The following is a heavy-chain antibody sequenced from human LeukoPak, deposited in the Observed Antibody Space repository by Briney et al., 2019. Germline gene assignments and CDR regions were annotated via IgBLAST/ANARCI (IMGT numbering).Heavy chain of an antibody. Sequence: ASVKVSCKASGYTFTSYYMHWVRQAPGQGLEWMGIINPSGGSTSYAQKFQGRVTITADESTSTAYMELSSLRSEDTAVYYCARIQVGTTGTTTDYWGQGTLVTVSS. V-gene: IGHV1-46*01. CDR2: INPSGGST. CDR3: ARIQVGTTGTTTDY. CDR1: GYTFTSYY. D-gene: IGHD1-1*01. J-gene: IGHJ4*02.